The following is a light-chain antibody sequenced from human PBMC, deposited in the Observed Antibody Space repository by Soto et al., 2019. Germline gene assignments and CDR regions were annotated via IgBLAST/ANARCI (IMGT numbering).Light chain of an antibody. Sequence: EIVLTQSPATLSFSPGGKDKHSCGASQKGSSCYLAWYQQKPGLAPSLLIYDASSRATGIPDRFSGSGSGTDFTLTISRLEPEDFAVYYCQQYGSSRTFGGGTKVDIK. CDR1: QKGSSCY. CDR2: DAS. J-gene: IGKJ4*01. CDR3: QQYGSSRT. V-gene: IGKV3D-20*01.